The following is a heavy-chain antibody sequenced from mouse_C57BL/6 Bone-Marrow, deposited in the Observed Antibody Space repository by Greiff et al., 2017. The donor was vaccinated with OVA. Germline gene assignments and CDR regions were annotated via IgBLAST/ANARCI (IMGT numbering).Heavy chain of an antibody. J-gene: IGHJ3*01. D-gene: IGHD4-1*01. CDR3: TGEWANWSFAY. CDR1: GFTFSSYA. V-gene: IGHV5-9-1*02. Sequence: EVKLVESGEGLVKPGGSLKLSCAASGFTFSSYAMSWVRQTPEKRLEWVAYISSGGDYIYYADTVKGRFTISRDNARNTLYLRMSSLKSEDAAMYYCTGEWANWSFAYWGQGTLVTVSA. CDR2: ISSGGDYI.